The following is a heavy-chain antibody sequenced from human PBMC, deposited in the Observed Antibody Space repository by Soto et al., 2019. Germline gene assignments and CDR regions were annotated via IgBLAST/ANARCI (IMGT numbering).Heavy chain of an antibody. Sequence: EVKLVESGGGLVQPGGSLRLSCAASGFAFSSYYMSWVRQAPGKGLEWVANIKKDEREKYYLDSVKGRFTISRDDAKNSLFLQMNSLRVDDTAVYYCAREKRANGYFDYWGQGTLVTVSS. D-gene: IGHD4-17*01. J-gene: IGHJ4*02. CDR2: IKKDEREK. CDR1: GFAFSSYY. V-gene: IGHV3-7*01. CDR3: AREKRANGYFDY.